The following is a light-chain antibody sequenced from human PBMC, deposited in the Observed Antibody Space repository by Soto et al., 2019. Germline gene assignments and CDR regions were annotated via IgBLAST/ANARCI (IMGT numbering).Light chain of an antibody. CDR3: HQYNKWPPIT. J-gene: IGKJ5*01. CDR1: QSVYVN. CDR2: DAS. Sequence: ETELTQSPATLSVSPGERATLSCRARQSVYVNLAWYQQKPGQSPRLLIFDASTRATGIPARFSGSGSGTEFTLTISNLQSEDFAVYYCHQYNKWPPITFGQGTRLEIK. V-gene: IGKV3-15*01.